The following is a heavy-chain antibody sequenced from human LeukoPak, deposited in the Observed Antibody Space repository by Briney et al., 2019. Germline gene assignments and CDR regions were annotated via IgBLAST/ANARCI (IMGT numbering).Heavy chain of an antibody. CDR3: ARRMDGYVDY. CDR1: GGSFSGYY. D-gene: IGHD5-18*01. CDR2: INHSGST. V-gene: IGHV4-34*01. J-gene: IGHJ4*02. Sequence: SETLSLTCAVYGGSFSGYYWSWIRQPPGKGLEWIGEINHSGSTNYNPSLKSRVTISVDTSKNQFSLKLSSVTAADTAVYYCARRMDGYVDYWGQGTLVTVSS.